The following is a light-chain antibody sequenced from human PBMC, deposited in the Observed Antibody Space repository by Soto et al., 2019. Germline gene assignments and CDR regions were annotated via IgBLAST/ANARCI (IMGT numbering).Light chain of an antibody. CDR2: GGS. Sequence: EVVFTQSPDTLSLSPGERVTLSCRASQSVGTSLAWYQQKPGQAPRRLIYGGSIRATGIPDRFSGSGSGTDFTLTVSRVEPEDCAVYQCQQYGASPFSLGGGTKV. CDR3: QQYGASPFS. CDR1: QSVGTS. J-gene: IGKJ4*01. V-gene: IGKV3-20*01.